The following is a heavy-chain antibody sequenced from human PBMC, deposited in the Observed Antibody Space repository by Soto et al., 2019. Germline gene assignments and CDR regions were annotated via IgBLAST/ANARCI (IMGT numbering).Heavy chain of an antibody. CDR3: ARWNEGLDY. CDR2: IYYTGIT. D-gene: IGHD1-1*01. Sequence: KPSETLSLTCTVSGGSINHYYWSWIRQPPGKGLDLIGYIYYTGITNYNPSLTSRVTISVDTSKNQLSLKLNSVTAADTAVYYCARWNEGLDYSGPGTLLTVSS. V-gene: IGHV4-59*01. J-gene: IGHJ4*02. CDR1: GGSINHYY.